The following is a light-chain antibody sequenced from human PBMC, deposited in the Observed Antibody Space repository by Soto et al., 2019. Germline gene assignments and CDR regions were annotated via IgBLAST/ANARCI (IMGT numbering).Light chain of an antibody. Sequence: QSALTQPPSASGSPGQSVTISCTGTSSDVGGYSYVSWYQQHPGKAPKLIIYEVSERPSGVPDRFSGSKSGNTASLTVSGLQAEDEADYYCSSYAGSKNLRVFGGGTKVTVL. CDR2: EVS. CDR3: SSYAGSKNLRV. CDR1: SSDVGGYSY. J-gene: IGLJ2*01. V-gene: IGLV2-8*01.